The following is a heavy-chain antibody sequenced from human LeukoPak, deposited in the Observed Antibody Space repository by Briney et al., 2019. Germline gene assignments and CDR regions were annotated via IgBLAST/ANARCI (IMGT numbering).Heavy chain of an antibody. J-gene: IGHJ4*02. CDR3: ARELRPHEY. D-gene: IGHD2-21*02. Sequence: GGSLRLSCAASGLTLRNFAMSWVRQAPGKGLEWVSSISISGDNTHYADSVKGRFTISRDNSKNTLYLQMNSLRAEDTAVYYCARELRPHEYWGQGTLVTVSS. CDR2: ISISGDNT. CDR1: GLTLRNFA. V-gene: IGHV3-23*01.